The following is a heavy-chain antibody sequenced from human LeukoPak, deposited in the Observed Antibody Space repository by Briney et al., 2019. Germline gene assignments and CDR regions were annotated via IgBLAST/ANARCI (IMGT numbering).Heavy chain of an antibody. J-gene: IGHJ6*03. CDR2: IRSKAYGGTT. V-gene: IGHV3-49*04. CDR3: TRVPFSGYDYGYLYYMDV. CDR1: GFTFGDYA. D-gene: IGHD5-12*01. Sequence: GGSLRLSCTASGFTFGDYAMSWVRQAPGKGLEWVGFIRSKAYGGTTEYAASVKGRFTISRDDSKSIAYLQMNSLKTEDTAVYYCTRVPFSGYDYGYLYYMDVWGKGTTVTISS.